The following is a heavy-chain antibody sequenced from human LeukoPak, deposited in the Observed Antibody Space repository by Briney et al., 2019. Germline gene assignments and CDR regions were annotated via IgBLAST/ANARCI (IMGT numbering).Heavy chain of an antibody. CDR2: IYYTGST. CDR3: ARGVVAAPQTFDY. D-gene: IGHD2-15*01. CDR1: GGSISSFY. V-gene: IGHV4-59*01. Sequence: SETLSLTCSVSGGSISSFYWSWIRQPPGKGLEWIGYIYYTGSTNYNPSLKSRVTISVDTSKNQFSLKLSSVTAADTAVYYCARGVVAAPQTFDYWGQGTLVAVSS. J-gene: IGHJ4*02.